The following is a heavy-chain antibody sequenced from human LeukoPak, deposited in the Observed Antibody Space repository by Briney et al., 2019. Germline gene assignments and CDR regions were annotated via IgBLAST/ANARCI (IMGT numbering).Heavy chain of an antibody. CDR1: GGSITFYY. CDR3: AKAAKHNQRWLQSIYFDY. D-gene: IGHD5-24*01. V-gene: IGHV4-59*01. J-gene: IGHJ4*02. Sequence: SETLSLACTVSGGSITFYYWHWMRQPPGKGLEWIGHTFYSGNVKYNPSLESRVTISVDRSKNQISLNLNSVTAADTAVYYCAKAAKHNQRWLQSIYFDYWGQGTLVTVSS. CDR2: TFYSGNV.